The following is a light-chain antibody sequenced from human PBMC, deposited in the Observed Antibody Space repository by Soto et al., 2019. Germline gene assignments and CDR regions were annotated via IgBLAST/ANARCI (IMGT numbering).Light chain of an antibody. CDR1: QSVSSN. Sequence: EIVMTQSPATLSVSPGERATLSCRASQSVSSNLAWYQQKPGQAPRLLIYGASTRATGIPARFSGSGSGTEFTLTTSSLQSEHFAVYYCQQYNNWPGTFGQGTKVEIK. J-gene: IGKJ1*01. CDR2: GAS. V-gene: IGKV3-15*01. CDR3: QQYNNWPGT.